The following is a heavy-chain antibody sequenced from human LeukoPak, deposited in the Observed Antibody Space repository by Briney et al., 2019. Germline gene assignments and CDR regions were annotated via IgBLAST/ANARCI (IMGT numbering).Heavy chain of an antibody. Sequence: GGSLRLSCAASGFTFSSYAMSWVRQAPGKGPEWVSAISGSGGSTYYADSVKGRFTISGDNSKNTLYLQMNSLRAEDTAVYYCAKAPPVGSSGWYYFDYWGQGTLVTVSS. V-gene: IGHV3-23*01. CDR3: AKAPPVGSSGWYYFDY. J-gene: IGHJ4*02. D-gene: IGHD6-19*01. CDR2: ISGSGGST. CDR1: GFTFSSYA.